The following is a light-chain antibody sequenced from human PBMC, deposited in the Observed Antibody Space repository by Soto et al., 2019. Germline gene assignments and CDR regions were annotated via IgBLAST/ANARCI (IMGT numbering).Light chain of an antibody. J-gene: IGLJ1*01. Sequence: QAVVTQPASVSGSPGQSITISCTGTSSDVGGYNYVSWYQQHPGKAPKLMIYEVSNRPSGVSNRFSGSKSGNTASLTISGLQAEDEADYYCSSYTRSSTLFGTGTKLTVL. CDR2: EVS. CDR1: SSDVGGYNY. CDR3: SSYTRSSTL. V-gene: IGLV2-14*01.